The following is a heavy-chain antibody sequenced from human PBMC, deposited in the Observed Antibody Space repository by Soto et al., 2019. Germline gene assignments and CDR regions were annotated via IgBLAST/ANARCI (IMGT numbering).Heavy chain of an antibody. D-gene: IGHD2-21*02. V-gene: IGHV2-5*02. CDR2: LYWDDDQ. CDR3: VQRRCGGDCIGLYSSHAYNGLDV. CDR1: GLSLRTTGVG. J-gene: IGHJ6*02. Sequence: QVTLKESGPTLVKPTQTLTLTCTVSGLSLRTTGVGVGWVRQPPGKALEWLALLYWDDDQRYSPSLRSRLTIAKDISEKQVVLTMTSIDTVDTATYDCVQRRCGGDCIGLYSSHAYNGLDVWGQGTTVTVSS.